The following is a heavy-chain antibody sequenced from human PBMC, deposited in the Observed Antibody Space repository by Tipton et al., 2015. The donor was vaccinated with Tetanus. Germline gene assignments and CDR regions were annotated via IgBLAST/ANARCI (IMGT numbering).Heavy chain of an antibody. CDR3: VRGRGLGAYSFGFEY. Sequence: TLSLTRNVSGALITTGGYSWGWIRQPPGQGLEWLGYIYQTDSTYYNPSVRSRLTLSLRRSKNQVSLKLSSVTAADTAVYYCVRGRGLGAYSFGFEYWGQGALVTVSS. V-gene: IGHV4-30-2*01. CDR2: IYQTDST. D-gene: IGHD5-12*01. CDR1: GALITTGGYS. J-gene: IGHJ4*02.